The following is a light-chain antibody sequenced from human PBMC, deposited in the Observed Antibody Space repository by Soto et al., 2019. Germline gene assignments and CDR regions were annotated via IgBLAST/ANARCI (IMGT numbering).Light chain of an antibody. CDR2: KDT. Sequence: SYELTQPPSVSVSPGQTARITCSGDALPKQYAYWYQQKPGQAPVLMIYKDTERPSGIPERFSGSSSGTTVTLTISGIQAEDEADYYCQSSDSSGSYFVVFGGGTKVTVL. CDR3: QSSDSSGSYFVV. CDR1: ALPKQY. J-gene: IGLJ2*01. V-gene: IGLV3-25*03.